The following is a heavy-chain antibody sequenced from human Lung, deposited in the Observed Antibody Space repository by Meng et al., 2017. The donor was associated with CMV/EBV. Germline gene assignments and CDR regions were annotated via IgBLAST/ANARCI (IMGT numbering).Heavy chain of an antibody. CDR1: GFTFSNYH. V-gene: IGHV3-23*01. D-gene: IGHD1-1*01. CDR3: AKDDDRRYYSMDV. J-gene: IGHJ6*01. CDR2: ISGTSGTT. Sequence: GESXKISCAASGFTFSNYHMSWVRQAPGKGLEWVSTISGTSGTTYYADSVKGRFTISRDISTNTLYLQMNSLRDEDTALYYCAKDDDRRYYSMDVWGQRTTVTVSS.